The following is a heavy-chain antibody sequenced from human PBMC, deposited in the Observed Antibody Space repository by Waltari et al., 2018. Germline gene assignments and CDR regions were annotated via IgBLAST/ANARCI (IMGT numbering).Heavy chain of an antibody. CDR3: ARVSVSMVQGGAFDI. CDR1: GGTFSSYA. J-gene: IGHJ3*02. D-gene: IGHD3-10*01. V-gene: IGHV1-46*01. Sequence: QVQLVQSGAEVKKPGSSVKVSCKASGGTFSSYAISWVRQAPGQGLEWMGIIKHSGGSTSYAQKFQGSVTMTRDTSTSTVYMELSSLRSEDTAVYYCARVSVSMVQGGAFDIWGQGTMVTVSS. CDR2: IKHSGGST.